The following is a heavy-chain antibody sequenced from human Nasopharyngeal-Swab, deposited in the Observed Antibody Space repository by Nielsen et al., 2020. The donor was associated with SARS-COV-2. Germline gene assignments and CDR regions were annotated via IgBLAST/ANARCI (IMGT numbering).Heavy chain of an antibody. Sequence: GESLKISCAASGFTFSSYAMHWVRQAPGKGLEWVAVISYDGSNKYYADSVKGRFTISRDNSKNTLYPQMNSLRAEDTAVYYCAKEDRFRAFDIWGQGTMVTVSS. CDR2: ISYDGSNK. V-gene: IGHV3-30*04. D-gene: IGHD2-15*01. CDR1: GFTFSSYA. J-gene: IGHJ3*02. CDR3: AKEDRFRAFDI.